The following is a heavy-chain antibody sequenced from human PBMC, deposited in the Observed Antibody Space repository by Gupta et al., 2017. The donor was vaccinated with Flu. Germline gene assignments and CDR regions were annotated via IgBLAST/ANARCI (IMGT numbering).Heavy chain of an antibody. J-gene: IGHJ5*02. CDR2: TDDRSKWYN. CDR1: GDRVSSNSAA. V-gene: IGHV6-1*01. CDR3: ARDESSYGGTPRHNWFDP. D-gene: IGHD4-17*01. Sequence: QVQLQQSGPGLVKPSQTLSLTCAISGDRVSSNSAAWTWIRQSPSGGLEWLGRTDDRSKWYNDYAVSGKSRITINPDTSKNQVARQLNSVTPEETAVYDWARDESSYGGTPRHNWFDPGGQGTLVTVSS.